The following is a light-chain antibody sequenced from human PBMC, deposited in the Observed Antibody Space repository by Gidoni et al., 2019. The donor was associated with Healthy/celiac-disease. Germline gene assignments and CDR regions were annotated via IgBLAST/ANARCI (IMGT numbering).Light chain of an antibody. V-gene: IGKV4-1*01. Sequence: DIVMTQSPDYLAVSLGERATINCKPSQSVLYSSNNKNYLAWYQQKPGQPPTLLIYWASTRESGVPDRFSGSGSGTDFTLTISSLQAEDVAVYYCQQYYSTPFTFGPGTKVDIK. CDR1: QSVLYSSNNKNY. CDR2: WAS. J-gene: IGKJ3*01. CDR3: QQYYSTPFT.